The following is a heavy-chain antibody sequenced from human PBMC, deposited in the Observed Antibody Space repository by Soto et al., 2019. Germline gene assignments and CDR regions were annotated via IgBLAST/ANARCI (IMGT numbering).Heavy chain of an antibody. CDR3: ANVPIWCSSTSCYTEGFDY. CDR2: ISAGGST. CDR1: GFTFSDYA. Sequence: GGSLRLSCTASGFTFSDYAMSWVRQPPGKGLEWVSVISAGGSTYYADSVKGRFTVSRANPKNTLYLQMNSLRAEDTAVYYCANVPIWCSSTSCYTEGFDYWGQGTLVTVSS. V-gene: IGHV3-23*01. D-gene: IGHD2-2*02. J-gene: IGHJ4*02.